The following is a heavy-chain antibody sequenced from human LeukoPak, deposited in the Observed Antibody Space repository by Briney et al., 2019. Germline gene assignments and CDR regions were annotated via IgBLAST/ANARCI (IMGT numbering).Heavy chain of an antibody. Sequence: SETLSLTCTVSGGSISSYYWSWIRQPPGKGLEWIGYIYYSGSTNYNPSLKSRVTISVDTSKNQFSLKLSSVTAADTAVYYCARQYCTNGVCYELDAFDPWGQGTLVTISS. CDR1: GGSISSYY. D-gene: IGHD2-8*01. J-gene: IGHJ5*02. V-gene: IGHV4-59*01. CDR2: IYYSGST. CDR3: ARQYCTNGVCYELDAFDP.